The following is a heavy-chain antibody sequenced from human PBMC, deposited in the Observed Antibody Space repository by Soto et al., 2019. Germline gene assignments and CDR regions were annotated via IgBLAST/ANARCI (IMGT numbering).Heavy chain of an antibody. Sequence: ASVKVSCKASGYTFTSYGISWVRQAPGQGLEGMGWISAYNGNTNYAQKLQGRVTMTTDTSTSTAYMELRSLRSDDTAVYYCARDGLEMTTVTTGAFDIWGQGTMVTVSS. J-gene: IGHJ3*02. V-gene: IGHV1-18*01. D-gene: IGHD4-17*01. CDR2: ISAYNGNT. CDR1: GYTFTSYG. CDR3: ARDGLEMTTVTTGAFDI.